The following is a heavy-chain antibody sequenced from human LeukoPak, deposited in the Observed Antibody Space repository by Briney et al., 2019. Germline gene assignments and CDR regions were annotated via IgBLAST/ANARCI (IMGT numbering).Heavy chain of an antibody. CDR2: IRSSGRYI. CDR3: ARERICSGGSCPFDP. Sequence: GGSLRLSCAPSGFTFSSYEMNWVRQAPGKGLEWVSCIRSSGRYIYYADSVKGRFTISRDNAKNTLYLQMNSLRAEDRAVYYCARERICSGGSCPFDPWGQGTLVTVSS. J-gene: IGHJ5*02. CDR1: GFTFSSYE. D-gene: IGHD2-15*01. V-gene: IGHV3-48*03.